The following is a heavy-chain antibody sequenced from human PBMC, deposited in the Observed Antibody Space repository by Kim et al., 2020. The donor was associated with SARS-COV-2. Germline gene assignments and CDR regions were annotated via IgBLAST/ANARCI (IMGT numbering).Heavy chain of an antibody. V-gene: IGHV3-48*03. CDR3: ARRYCTNGVCYIRSYYGMDV. D-gene: IGHD2-8*01. CDR1: GFTFSSYE. J-gene: IGHJ6*02. CDR2: ISSSGSTI. Sequence: GGSLRLSCAASGFTFSSYEMNWVRQAPGKGLEWVSYISSSGSTIYYADSVKGRFTISRDNAKNSLYLQMNSLRAEDTAVYYCARRYCTNGVCYIRSYYGMDVWGQGTTVTVSS.